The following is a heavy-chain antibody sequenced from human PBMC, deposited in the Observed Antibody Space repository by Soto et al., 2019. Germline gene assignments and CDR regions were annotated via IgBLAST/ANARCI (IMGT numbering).Heavy chain of an antibody. CDR3: ARRNKKNYYYYGMDV. J-gene: IGHJ6*02. CDR1: GGSFSGYY. CDR2: INHSGST. Sequence: SETLSLTCAVYGGSFSGYYWSWIRQRPGKGLEWIGEINHSGSTNYNPSLKSRVTISVDTSKNQFSLKLSSVTAADTAVYYCARRNKKNYYYYGMDVWGQGTTVTVSS. V-gene: IGHV4-34*01.